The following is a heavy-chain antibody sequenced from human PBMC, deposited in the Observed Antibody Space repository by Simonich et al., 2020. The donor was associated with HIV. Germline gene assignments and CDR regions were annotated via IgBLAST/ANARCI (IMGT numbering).Heavy chain of an antibody. V-gene: IGHV4-34*01. J-gene: IGHJ4*02. Sequence: QVQLQQWGAGLLKPSETLSLTCAVYGGSFNGYYWSWIRQPPGKGLECSGKINHSGITNYKSSLNSRATISVDKSKNQFSLKLSSVTAADTAIYYCARRDRELILYFDYWGQGNLVTVSS. D-gene: IGHD3-3*01. CDR3: ARRDRELILYFDY. CDR2: INHSGIT. CDR1: GGSFNGYY.